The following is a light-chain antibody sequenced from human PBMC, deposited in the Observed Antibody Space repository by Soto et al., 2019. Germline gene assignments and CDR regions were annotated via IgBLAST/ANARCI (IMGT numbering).Light chain of an antibody. V-gene: IGKV1-8*01. CDR2: AAS. CDR3: QQYYSYPVT. CDR1: QGISSY. Sequence: AIRMTQSPSSFSASTGDRVTITCRASQGISSYLAWYQQKPGKAPKLLIYAASTLQSGVPSRFSGSGSGTDFTLTISCLQSEDFATYCCQQYYSYPVTFGGGTKVEIK. J-gene: IGKJ4*01.